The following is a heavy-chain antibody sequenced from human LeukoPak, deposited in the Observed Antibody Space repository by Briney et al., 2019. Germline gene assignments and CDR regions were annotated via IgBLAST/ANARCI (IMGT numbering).Heavy chain of an antibody. CDR3: AKDWYCSSTSCYRSDSYYYYGMDV. D-gene: IGHD2-2*02. Sequence: PGGSLRLSCAASGFTFSSYAMSWVRQAAGKGLEWASSISGSGGSTYYADSVKGRFTISRDNSKNTLYLQMSSLRAEDTAVYYCAKDWYCSSTSCYRSDSYYYYGMDVWGQGTTVTVSS. CDR1: GFTFSSYA. J-gene: IGHJ6*02. CDR2: ISGSGGST. V-gene: IGHV3-23*01.